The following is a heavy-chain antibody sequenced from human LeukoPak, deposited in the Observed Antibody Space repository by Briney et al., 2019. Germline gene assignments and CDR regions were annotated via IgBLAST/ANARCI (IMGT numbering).Heavy chain of an antibody. CDR1: GFTFSSYG. Sequence: PGRSLRLSCAASGFTFSSYGMHWVRQAPGKGLEWVAVISYDGSNKYYADSVKGRFTISRDISKNTLHLQMNSLRAEDTAVYYCAKVASIAAAVEFGCWGQGTLVTVSS. D-gene: IGHD6-13*01. V-gene: IGHV3-30*18. J-gene: IGHJ4*02. CDR2: ISYDGSNK. CDR3: AKVASIAAAVEFGC.